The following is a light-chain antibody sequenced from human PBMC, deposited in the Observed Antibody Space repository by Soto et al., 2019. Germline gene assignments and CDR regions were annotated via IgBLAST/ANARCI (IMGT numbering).Light chain of an antibody. V-gene: IGLV6-57*01. Sequence: NFMLTQPHSVSESPGKTVTISCTRSSGSIVSNYVQWYQQRPGSSPTTVIYEDNQRPSGVPDRFSGSIDSSSNSASLTISGLKTEDEADYYCQSYHSRNQGWVFGGGTKLTVL. CDR3: QSYHSRNQGWV. CDR1: SGSIVSNY. J-gene: IGLJ3*02. CDR2: EDN.